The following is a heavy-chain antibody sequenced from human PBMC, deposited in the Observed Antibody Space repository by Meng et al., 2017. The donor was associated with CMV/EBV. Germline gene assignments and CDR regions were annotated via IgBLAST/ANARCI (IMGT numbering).Heavy chain of an antibody. CDR3: ARGGDSWYSDY. CDR2: IIPVFETA. V-gene: IGHV1-69*12. J-gene: IGHJ4*02. CDR1: GGTFRTFA. D-gene: IGHD1-26*01. Sequence: VNLVQCSGEVEKPGSSVKVSCKSPGGTFRTFAISWVRQAPGEGLEWMGGIIPVFETANYAERFQDRVTITADDSTTTAYMELSSLRADDTALYFCARGGDSWYSDYWGQGTLVTVSS.